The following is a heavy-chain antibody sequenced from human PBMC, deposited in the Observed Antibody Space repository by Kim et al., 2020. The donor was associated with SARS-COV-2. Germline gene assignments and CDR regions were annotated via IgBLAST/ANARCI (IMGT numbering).Heavy chain of an antibody. Sequence: GGSLRLSCAASGFTFSSYAMSWVRQAPGKGLEWVSAISGSGGSTYYADSVKGRFTISRDNSKNTLYLQMNSLRAEDTAVYYCAKKDSRDGYNVDSYYYGMFVWGQGNTVTVSS. CDR2: ISGSGGST. CDR3: AKKDSRDGYNVDSYYYGMFV. CDR1: GFTFSSYA. D-gene: IGHD5-12*01. J-gene: IGHJ6*02. V-gene: IGHV3-23*01.